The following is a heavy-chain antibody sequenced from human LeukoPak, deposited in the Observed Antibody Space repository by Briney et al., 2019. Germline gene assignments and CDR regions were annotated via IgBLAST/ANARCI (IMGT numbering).Heavy chain of an antibody. Sequence: SETLSLTCADYGESFSDHYWSWIRQPPGKGLEWIGEINHSGTTNYNPSLKSRVTISVDTSKNQFSLKLRSVTAADTAVYYCARRILTMVRGVVSWVFDYWGQGTLVTVSS. D-gene: IGHD3-10*01. J-gene: IGHJ4*02. CDR3: ARRILTMVRGVVSWVFDY. V-gene: IGHV4-34*01. CDR1: GESFSDHY. CDR2: INHSGTT.